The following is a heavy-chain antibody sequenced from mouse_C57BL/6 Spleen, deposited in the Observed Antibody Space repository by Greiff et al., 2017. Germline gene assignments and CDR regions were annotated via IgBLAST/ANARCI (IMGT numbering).Heavy chain of an antibody. D-gene: IGHD2-1*01. Sequence: QVQLKQSGPELVKPGASVKISCKASGYAFSSSWMSWVKQRPGKGLEWIGRICPGDGDTNYNGEFKGKVTLTADKSSSTAYMQLSSLTSEDSAVYFCARSTARYYAMDYWGQGTSVTVSS. CDR2: ICPGDGDT. J-gene: IGHJ4*01. V-gene: IGHV1-82*01. CDR1: GYAFSSSW. CDR3: ARSTARYYAMDY.